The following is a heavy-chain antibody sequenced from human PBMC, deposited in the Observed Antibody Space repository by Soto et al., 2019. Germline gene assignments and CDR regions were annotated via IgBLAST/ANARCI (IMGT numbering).Heavy chain of an antibody. CDR3: AKDTSYDSSGYYFYFDY. CDR2: INAGNGNT. D-gene: IGHD3-22*01. V-gene: IGHV1-3*01. Sequence: GASVKVSCKASGYTFTSYAMHWVRQAPGQRLEWMGWINAGNGNTKYSQKFQGRVTITRDTSASTAYMELSSLRSEDTAVYYCAKDTSYDSSGYYFYFDYWGQGTLVTVSS. CDR1: GYTFTSYA. J-gene: IGHJ4*02.